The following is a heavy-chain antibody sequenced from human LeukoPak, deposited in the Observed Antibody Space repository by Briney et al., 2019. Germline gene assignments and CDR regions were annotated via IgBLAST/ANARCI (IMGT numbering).Heavy chain of an antibody. D-gene: IGHD2-15*01. CDR3: AKATLGSCSGARCYPFDY. CDR2: ITGRGDST. CDR1: GFTFSTYA. J-gene: IGHJ4*02. V-gene: IGHV3-23*01. Sequence: GSLRLSCAASGFTFSTYAMNWVRQAPGKGLEWASSITGRGDSTYFADSVKGRFTISRDNSKNTLYLQMNSLRAEDTAIYYYAKATLGSCSGARCYPFDYWGQGTLVNVSS.